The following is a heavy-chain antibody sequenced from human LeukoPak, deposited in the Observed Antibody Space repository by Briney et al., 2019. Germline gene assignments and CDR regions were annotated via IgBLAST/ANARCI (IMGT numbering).Heavy chain of an antibody. CDR3: AKVVTTYYDILTGYYGDY. D-gene: IGHD3-9*01. J-gene: IGHJ4*02. CDR1: GFTFGDYA. CDR2: IRSKAYGGTT. Sequence: GGSLRLSCTASGFTFGDYAMSWFRQAPGKGLEWVGFIRSKAYGGTTEYAASVKGRFTISRDDSKSIAYLQMNSLRAEDTAVYYCAKVVTTYYDILTGYYGDYWGQGTLVTVSS. V-gene: IGHV3-49*03.